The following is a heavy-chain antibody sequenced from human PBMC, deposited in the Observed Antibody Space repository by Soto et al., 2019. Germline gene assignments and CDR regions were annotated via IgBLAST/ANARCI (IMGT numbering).Heavy chain of an antibody. V-gene: IGHV3-72*01. J-gene: IGHJ4*02. CDR1: GFTFSDHY. CDR3: ARFSGSYTRGLDY. CDR2: SRNKANSYST. D-gene: IGHD1-26*01. Sequence: EVQRVESGGGLVQPGGSLRLSCAASGFTFSDHYMDWVRQAPGKGLEWVGRSRNKANSYSTEYAASVKGRFTISRDESKNSLYLQMNSLKTEDTAVHYCARFSGSYTRGLDYWGQGTLVTVSS.